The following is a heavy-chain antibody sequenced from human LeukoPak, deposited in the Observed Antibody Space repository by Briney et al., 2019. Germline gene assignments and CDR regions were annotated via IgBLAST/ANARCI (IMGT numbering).Heavy chain of an antibody. CDR2: ISTDGSRT. J-gene: IGHJ4*02. CDR1: GFTFSDYW. D-gene: IGHD3-3*01. V-gene: IGHV3-74*01. Sequence: GGSLRLSCAASGFTFSDYWMHWVRQAPGKGLVWVSLISTDGSRTSYADSVKGRFTISRDSAKNTLYLQMNSLRAEDTAVYYCARAKVFWSGSPFWGQGTLVTVSS. CDR3: ARAKVFWSGSPF.